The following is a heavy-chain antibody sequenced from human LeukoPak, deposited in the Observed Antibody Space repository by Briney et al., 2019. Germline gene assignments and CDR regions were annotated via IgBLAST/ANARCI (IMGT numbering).Heavy chain of an antibody. CDR2: ISDSGDRT. D-gene: IGHD3-22*01. V-gene: IGHV3-23*01. CDR3: AKGLGTSGYHDY. CDR1: GFPFSNYA. Sequence: AGGSLRLSCAASGFPFSNYAMTWVRQAPGKGLERVSGISDSGDRTYYADSVKGRFTISRDNSKNMLYLQMNSLRVEDTALYYCAKGLGTSGYHDYWGQGTPGHRLL. J-gene: IGHJ4*02.